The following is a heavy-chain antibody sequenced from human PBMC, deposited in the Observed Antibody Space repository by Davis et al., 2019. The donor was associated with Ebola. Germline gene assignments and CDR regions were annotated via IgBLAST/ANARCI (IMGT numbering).Heavy chain of an antibody. D-gene: IGHD4-17*01. Sequence: GESLKISCAASGFTFSRSGMHWVRQAPGKGLEWVSGIYGGDTHYADSVKGRFTISRDISKNTLQLQMNSLRVEDTAVYYCARDPNQYGVLDHWGQGTLVTVSS. CDR1: GFTFSRSG. CDR3: ARDPNQYGVLDH. J-gene: IGHJ4*02. CDR2: IYGGDT. V-gene: IGHV3-53*01.